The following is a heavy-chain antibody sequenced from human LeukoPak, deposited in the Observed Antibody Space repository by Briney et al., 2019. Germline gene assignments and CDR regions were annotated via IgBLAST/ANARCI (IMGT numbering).Heavy chain of an antibody. J-gene: IGHJ4*02. CDR2: ISGSGDST. CDR3: AKIRAPSGWFNSDY. V-gene: IGHV3-23*01. CDR1: GFTFSNYV. D-gene: IGHD6-19*01. Sequence: GGSPRLSCAASGFTFSNYVMSWVRQVPGKGLEWVSGISGSGDSTYYADSVKGRFTISRDNSKNTLYLQMNSLRLEDTAAYYCAKIRAPSGWFNSDYWGQGTLVTVSS.